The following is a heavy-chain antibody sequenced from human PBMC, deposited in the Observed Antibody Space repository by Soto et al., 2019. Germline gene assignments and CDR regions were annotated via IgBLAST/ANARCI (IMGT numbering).Heavy chain of an antibody. V-gene: IGHV1-3*01. J-gene: IGHJ4*02. Sequence: ASVKVSCKASGYTFTGYAMHWVRQAPGQRLEWMGWINAGNGNTKYSQKFQGRVTFTRDTSAGTVYMQLSSLTSEDTAVYYCARDDSGFSGSHYIDYFNYWGQGALVTVSS. CDR3: ARDDSGFSGSHYIDYFNY. CDR1: GYTFTGYA. D-gene: IGHD1-26*01. CDR2: INAGNGNT.